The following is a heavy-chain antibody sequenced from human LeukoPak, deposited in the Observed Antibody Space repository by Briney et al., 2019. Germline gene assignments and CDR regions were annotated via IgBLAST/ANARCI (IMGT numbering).Heavy chain of an antibody. CDR3: AKVIVATIRGAIDY. J-gene: IGHJ4*02. V-gene: IGHV3-30*18. CDR2: ISYDGSNK. CDR1: GFTFSSYG. D-gene: IGHD5-12*01. Sequence: GGSLRLSCAASGFTFSSYGMHWVRQAPGKGLEWVAVISYDGSNKYYADSVKGRFTISRDNSKNTLYQQMNSLRAEDTAVYYCAKVIVATIRGAIDYWGQGTLVTVSS.